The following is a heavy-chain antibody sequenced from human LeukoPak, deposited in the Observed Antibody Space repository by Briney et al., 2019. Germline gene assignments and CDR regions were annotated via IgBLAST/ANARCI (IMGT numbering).Heavy chain of an antibody. J-gene: IGHJ6*02. CDR1: GFTFSDYY. D-gene: IGHD6-19*01. Sequence: GGSLRLSCAASGFTFSDYYMSWIRQAPGKGLEWVSYISSSGSTIYYADSVKGRFTISRDNAKNSLYLQMNSLRAEDTAVYYCARSLGSGWFYYYYYYGMDVWGQGTTATVSS. CDR3: ARSLGSGWFYYYYYYGMDV. CDR2: ISSSGSTI. V-gene: IGHV3-11*01.